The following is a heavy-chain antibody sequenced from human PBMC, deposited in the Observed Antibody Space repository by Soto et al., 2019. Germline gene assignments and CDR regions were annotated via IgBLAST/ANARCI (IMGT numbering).Heavy chain of an antibody. D-gene: IGHD2-21*02. Sequence: QVQLVESGGGVVQPGRSLRLSCAASGFTFSSYAMHWVRQAPGKGLEWVAVISYDGSNKYYADSVKGRFTISRDNSKNTLYLQMNSLRAEDTAVYYCARDRSRVTHLFDYWGQGTLVTVSS. CDR1: GFTFSSYA. CDR3: ARDRSRVTHLFDY. CDR2: ISYDGSNK. V-gene: IGHV3-30-3*01. J-gene: IGHJ4*02.